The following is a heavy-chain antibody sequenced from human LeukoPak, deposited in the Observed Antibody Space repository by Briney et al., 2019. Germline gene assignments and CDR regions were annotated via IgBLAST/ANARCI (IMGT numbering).Heavy chain of an antibody. J-gene: IGHJ5*02. CDR3: ASSRTAASSNWFDP. CDR2: IHTNGNT. V-gene: IGHV3-53*01. CDR1: GLTVSSNY. Sequence: GGSLRLSCAASGLTVSSNYMTWVRQAPGKGLEWVSIIHTNGNTYYADSVKGRFTISRDNSKNTLYLQMNSLRTEDTAVYYCASSRTAASSNWFDPWGQGTLVTVSS. D-gene: IGHD6-13*01.